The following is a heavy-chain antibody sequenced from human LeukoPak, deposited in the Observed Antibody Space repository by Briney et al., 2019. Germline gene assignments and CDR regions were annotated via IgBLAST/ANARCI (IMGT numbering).Heavy chain of an antibody. V-gene: IGHV1-69*05. CDR3: ARVSSGVGEIDY. J-gene: IGHJ4*02. D-gene: IGHD1-26*01. CDR2: IIPIFGTA. CDR1: GGTFTSYA. Sequence: SVKVSCKASGGTFTSYAISWVRQAPGQGLEWMGGIIPIFGTANYAQKFQGRVTITTDESTSTAYMELSSLRSEDTAVYYCARVSSGVGEIDYWGQGTLVTVSS.